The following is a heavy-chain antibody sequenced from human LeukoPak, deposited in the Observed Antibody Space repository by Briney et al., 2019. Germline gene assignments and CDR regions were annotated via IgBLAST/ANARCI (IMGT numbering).Heavy chain of an antibody. D-gene: IGHD7-27*01. V-gene: IGHV4-59*01. CDR3: ARDGFWGHAFDI. Sequence: SETLSLTXTVSGGSISSYYWSWIRQPPGKGLEWIGYIYYSGSTNYNPSLKSRVTISVDTSKNQFSLKLSSVTAADTAVYYCARDGFWGHAFDIWGQGTMVTVSS. J-gene: IGHJ3*02. CDR1: GGSISSYY. CDR2: IYYSGST.